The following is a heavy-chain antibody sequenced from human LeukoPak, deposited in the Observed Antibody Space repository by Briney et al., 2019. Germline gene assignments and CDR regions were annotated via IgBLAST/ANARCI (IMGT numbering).Heavy chain of an antibody. CDR2: ISWNSGNI. D-gene: IGHD2/OR15-2a*01. CDR3: AKDAYGGATFFYYMDV. Sequence: GGSLSLSCAGSGFTFGDYAMHWVRQTPGKGLEWVSGISWNSGNIAYADFVGGRFTISRDNAKNSLSLQMNSLSDEDTAVYYCAKDAYGGATFFYYMDVWGKGTTVTVSS. J-gene: IGHJ6*03. CDR1: GFTFGDYA. V-gene: IGHV3-9*01.